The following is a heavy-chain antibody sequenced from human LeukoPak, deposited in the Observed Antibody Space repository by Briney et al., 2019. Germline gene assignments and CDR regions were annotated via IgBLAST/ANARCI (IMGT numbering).Heavy chain of an antibody. CDR3: ARSAGGAFDI. CDR1: GYTFTGYY. D-gene: IGHD3-16*01. CDR2: INPNSGGT. V-gene: IGHV1-2*02. Sequence: ASVKVSCKASGYTFTGYYMHWVRQAPGQGLEWMGWINPNSGGTNYAQKFQGRVTMTSDTSTSTVYMELSSLRSEDTAVYYCARSAGGAFDIWGQGTMVTVSS. J-gene: IGHJ3*02.